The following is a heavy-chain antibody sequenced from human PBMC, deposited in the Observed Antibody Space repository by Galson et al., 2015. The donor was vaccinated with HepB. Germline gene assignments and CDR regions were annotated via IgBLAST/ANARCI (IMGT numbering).Heavy chain of an antibody. CDR1: GFTVSSNY. CDR2: IYSGGST. Sequence: SLRLSCAASGFTVSSNYMSWVRQAPGKGLEWVSVIYSGGSTYYADSVKGRFTISRDNSKNTLYLQMNSLRAEDTAVYYCAREDGYSHFDYWGQGTLVTVSS. J-gene: IGHJ4*02. D-gene: IGHD3-22*01. V-gene: IGHV3-53*01. CDR3: AREDGYSHFDY.